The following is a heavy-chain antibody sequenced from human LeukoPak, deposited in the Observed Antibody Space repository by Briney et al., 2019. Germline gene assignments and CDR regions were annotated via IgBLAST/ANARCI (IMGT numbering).Heavy chain of an antibody. CDR3: ASSRDGFGGEEEATPPP. V-gene: IGHV4-34*01. J-gene: IGHJ5*02. D-gene: IGHD5-24*01. Sequence: SETLSLTCAVYGGSFSGYYWSWIRQPPGKGLEWIGEINHSGSTNYNPSLKSRVTIPVDTSKDQFSLKLSSVTAADTAVYYCASSRDGFGGEEEATPPPWGQGTLVTVSS. CDR1: GGSFSGYY. CDR2: INHSGST.